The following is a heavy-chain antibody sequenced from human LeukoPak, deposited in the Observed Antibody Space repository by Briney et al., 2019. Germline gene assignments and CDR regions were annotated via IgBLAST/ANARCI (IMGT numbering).Heavy chain of an antibody. V-gene: IGHV1-69*06. D-gene: IGHD6-13*01. CDR1: GGTFSSYA. J-gene: IGHJ6*03. CDR2: IIPIFGTA. Sequence: SVKVSCKASGGTFSSYAISWVRQAPGQGLEWMGGIIPIFGTANYAQKFQGRVTITADKSTSTAYMELSSLRSEDTAVYYCASGRSSWPYNYYYYMDVWGKGTTVTVSS. CDR3: ASGRSSWPYNYYYYMDV.